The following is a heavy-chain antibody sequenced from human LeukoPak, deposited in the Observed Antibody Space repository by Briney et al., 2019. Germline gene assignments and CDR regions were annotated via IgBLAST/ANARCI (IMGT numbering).Heavy chain of an antibody. V-gene: IGHV3-23*01. D-gene: IGHD4-11*01. CDR1: GFTFNSYG. CDR2: RSLSGDNM. CDR3: AKNAGTSFTVHAFDI. J-gene: IGHJ3*02. Sequence: GGSLRLSCAASGFTFNSYGISWVRQAPGKGLEWVSDRSLSGDNMFYADSVKGRFTISRDNSNHTVYLQMNSLRVDDTAVYYCAKNAGTSFTVHAFDIWGQGTMVTVSS.